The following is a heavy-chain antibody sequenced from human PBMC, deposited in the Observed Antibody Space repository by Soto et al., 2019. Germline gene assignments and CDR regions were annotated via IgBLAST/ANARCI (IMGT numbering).Heavy chain of an antibody. J-gene: IGHJ4*02. Sequence: GGSLRLSCAASGFTFSNYWMHWVRQAPGKGLVWVSRINTDGSSTSYADSVKGRFSISRDNAKNTMFLQMNSLRAEDTAVYYCATISSSSWYVYWGQGTLVTVSS. V-gene: IGHV3-74*01. CDR2: INTDGSST. D-gene: IGHD6-13*01. CDR3: ATISSSSWYVY. CDR1: GFTFSNYW.